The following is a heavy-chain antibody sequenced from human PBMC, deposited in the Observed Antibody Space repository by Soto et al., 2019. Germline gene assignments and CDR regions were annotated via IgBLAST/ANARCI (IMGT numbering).Heavy chain of an antibody. Sequence: GESLKISCAASGFTFSIYAMTWVRQSPGKGLEWVSSMSRTGDNTYYADSVKGRFTISRDNSKNTLYLQMNSLRAEDTDIYYCAKDQSNSNPLYYFDFWGPGTLVTVSS. CDR1: GFTFSIYA. D-gene: IGHD3-22*01. CDR3: AKDQSNSNPLYYFDF. CDR2: MSRTGDNT. V-gene: IGHV3-23*01. J-gene: IGHJ4*02.